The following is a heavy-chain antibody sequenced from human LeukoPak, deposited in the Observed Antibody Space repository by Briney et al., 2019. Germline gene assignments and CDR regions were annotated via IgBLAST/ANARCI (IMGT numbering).Heavy chain of an antibody. CDR1: GYTFTSFW. D-gene: IGHD4-17*01. Sequence: GESLKISCKASGYTFTSFWIGWVRQMPGKGLEWMGIIYPGDPDTRYSPSFQGQVTISADKSISTAYLHWSSLKTSDTAMYYCATFGDGDYPWGQGTLVTVSS. V-gene: IGHV5-51*01. CDR2: IYPGDPDT. CDR3: ATFGDGDYP. J-gene: IGHJ5*02.